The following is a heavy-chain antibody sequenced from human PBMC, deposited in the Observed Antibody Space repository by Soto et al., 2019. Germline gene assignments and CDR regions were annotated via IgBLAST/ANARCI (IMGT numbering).Heavy chain of an antibody. CDR2: IRQDGSEK. Sequence: GGSLRLSCAVSGFTISTYWMSWVRQAPGKGLEWVANIRQDGSEKYYLESVKGRFTISRDNAKNSLYLQMDSLRAEDTAVYFCARDRGWNIVVVPASFDQWGQGALVTVSS. V-gene: IGHV3-7*01. J-gene: IGHJ4*02. D-gene: IGHD2-15*01. CDR3: ARDRGWNIVVVPASFDQ. CDR1: GFTISTYW.